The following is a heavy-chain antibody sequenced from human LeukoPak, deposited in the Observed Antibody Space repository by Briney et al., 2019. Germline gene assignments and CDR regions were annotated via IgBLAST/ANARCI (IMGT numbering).Heavy chain of an antibody. Sequence: SETLSLTCTVSGYSISSGYYWGWIRQPPGKGLEWIGSIYHSGSTYYNPSLKSRVTISVDTSKNQFSLKLSSVTAADTAAYYCARYYDYVWGSFDYWGQGTLVTVSS. CDR2: IYHSGST. CDR1: GYSISSGYY. V-gene: IGHV4-38-2*02. CDR3: ARYYDYVWGSFDY. D-gene: IGHD3-16*01. J-gene: IGHJ4*02.